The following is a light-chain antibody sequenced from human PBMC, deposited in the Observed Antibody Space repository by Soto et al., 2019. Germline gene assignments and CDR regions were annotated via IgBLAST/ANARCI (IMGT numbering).Light chain of an antibody. CDR2: WAS. Sequence: DIVMTQSPDSLAVSPGERATINCKSSQSVFYSYLAWYQQKPGQPPKLLLYWASTRESGVPDRFSGSGSGTDFTLTISSLQAEDVAVYYCQQYYSTPRTFGQGTKVEIK. CDR3: QQYYSTPRT. J-gene: IGKJ1*01. V-gene: IGKV4-1*01. CDR1: QSVFYSY.